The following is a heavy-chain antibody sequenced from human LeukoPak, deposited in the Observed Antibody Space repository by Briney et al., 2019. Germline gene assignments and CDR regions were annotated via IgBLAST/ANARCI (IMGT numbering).Heavy chain of an antibody. Sequence: PSETLSLTCTVSGGSISSYYWSWIRQPPGKGLEWIGYIYYSGSTNYNPSLKSRVTISVDTSKNQFSLKLSSVTAADTAVYYCARVTSYSSSWHLDYWGQGTLVTVSS. J-gene: IGHJ4*02. D-gene: IGHD6-13*01. CDR2: IYYSGST. CDR3: ARVTSYSSSWHLDY. V-gene: IGHV4-59*01. CDR1: GGSISSYY.